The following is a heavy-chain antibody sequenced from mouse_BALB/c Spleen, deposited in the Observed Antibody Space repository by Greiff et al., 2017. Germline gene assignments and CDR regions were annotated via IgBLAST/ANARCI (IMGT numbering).Heavy chain of an antibody. D-gene: IGHD2-4*01. J-gene: IGHJ4*01. CDR3: ATTMITPMDY. CDR1: GYTFTNYW. V-gene: IGHV1-63*02. Sequence: QVQLKESGAELVRPGTSVKISCKASGYTFTNYWLGWVKQRPGHGLEWIGDIYPGGGYTNYNEKFKGKATLTADTSSSTAYMQLSSLTSEDSAVYFCATTMITPMDYWGQGTSVTVSS. CDR2: IYPGGGYT.